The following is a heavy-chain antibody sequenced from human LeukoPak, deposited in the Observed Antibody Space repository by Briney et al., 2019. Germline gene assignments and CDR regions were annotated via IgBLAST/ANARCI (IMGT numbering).Heavy chain of an antibody. CDR3: ARAILWFSLNHYYYYMDV. Sequence: SETLSLTCAVYGGSFSGYYWSWIRQPPGKGLDWIGEINHSGSTNYNPSLKSRVTISVDTSKNQFSLKLSSVTAADTAVYYCARAILWFSLNHYYYYMDVWGKGTTVTVSS. J-gene: IGHJ6*03. CDR1: GGSFSGYY. V-gene: IGHV4-34*01. D-gene: IGHD3-10*01. CDR2: INHSGST.